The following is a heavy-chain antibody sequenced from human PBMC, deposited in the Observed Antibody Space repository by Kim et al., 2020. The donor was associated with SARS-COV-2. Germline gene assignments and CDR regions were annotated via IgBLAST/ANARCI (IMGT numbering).Heavy chain of an antibody. Sequence: GRFTISRDNSKNTLYLQMSSLRAEDMAVYYCARTIAAAGKESYYYYGMDVWGQGTTVTVSS. V-gene: IGHV3-64*01. D-gene: IGHD6-13*01. J-gene: IGHJ6*02. CDR3: ARTIAAAGKESYYYYGMDV.